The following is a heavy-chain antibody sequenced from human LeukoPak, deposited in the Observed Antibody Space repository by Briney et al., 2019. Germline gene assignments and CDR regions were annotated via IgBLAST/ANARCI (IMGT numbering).Heavy chain of an antibody. CDR3: AKRIAAVGPYFDY. CDR1: GFTFSSYG. V-gene: IGHV3-23*01. J-gene: IGHJ4*02. Sequence: GGSLRLSCAASGFTFSSYGMHWVRQAPGMGLEWVSGISASGGSTYYADSVKGRFTISRDNSKSTLYLQMNTLRAEDTAVYYCAKRIAAVGPYFDYWGQGTLVTVPS. CDR2: ISASGGST. D-gene: IGHD6-13*01.